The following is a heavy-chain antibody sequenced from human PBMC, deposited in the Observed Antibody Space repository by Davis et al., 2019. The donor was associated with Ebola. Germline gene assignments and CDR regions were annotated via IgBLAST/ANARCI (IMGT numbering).Heavy chain of an antibody. CDR3: ARVLDYYYYGSGNYFDY. CDR1: GFTFSSYS. Sequence: PGGSLRLSCAASGFTFSSYSMNWVRQAPGKGLEWVSSISSSSSYIYYADSVKGRFNISRDNAKNSLYLQMNSLRAEDTAVYYCARVLDYYYYGSGNYFDYWGQGTLVTVSS. V-gene: IGHV3-21*01. J-gene: IGHJ4*02. D-gene: IGHD3-10*01. CDR2: ISSSSSYI.